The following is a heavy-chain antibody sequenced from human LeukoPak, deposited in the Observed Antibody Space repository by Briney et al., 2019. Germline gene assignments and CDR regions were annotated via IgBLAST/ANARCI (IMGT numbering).Heavy chain of an antibody. Sequence: SETLSLTCGVYGGSFSGYYWTWIRQPPGKGLEWTGEIDHSGSTNYSPSLKSRVTISVDTSKNQFSLKMYSVTAADAAVYFCARGWSSGSCHLDYWGQGTLVTVSS. V-gene: IGHV4-34*01. CDR1: GGSFSGYY. CDR3: ARGWSSGSCHLDY. D-gene: IGHD2-15*01. CDR2: IDHSGST. J-gene: IGHJ4*02.